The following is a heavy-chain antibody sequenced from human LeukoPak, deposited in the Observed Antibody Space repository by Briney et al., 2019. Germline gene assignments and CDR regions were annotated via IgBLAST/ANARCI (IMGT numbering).Heavy chain of an antibody. CDR2: IHPSGTL. V-gene: IGHV4-31*03. D-gene: IGHD3-22*01. J-gene: IGHJ4*02. CDR3: SRGLDSRKLGY. CDR1: GASFSSGDQY. Sequence: SQTLSLTCTVSGASFSSGDQYWHWIRQSPGKGLEWIGSIHPSGTLYNNPSLESRVTMSMDTSKNQFSLNLNSVTAADTAVYFCSRGLDSRKLGYWGQGTLVTVSS.